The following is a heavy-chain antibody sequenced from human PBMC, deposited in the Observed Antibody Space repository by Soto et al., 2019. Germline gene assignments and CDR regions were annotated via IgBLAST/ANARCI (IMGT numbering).Heavy chain of an antibody. CDR2: ISDTAHRI. CDR3: VILALGKFDF. J-gene: IGHJ4*02. Sequence: VGSLRLSCSASGGSCVSNSMGWVRQAPGKGLEWVASISDTAHRIFHADSVKGRFTISRDNSRNRLYLQMNSLRAEDTALYYCVILALGKFDFWGQGTLLTVSS. D-gene: IGHD1-26*01. V-gene: IGHV3-23*01. CDR1: GGSCVSNS.